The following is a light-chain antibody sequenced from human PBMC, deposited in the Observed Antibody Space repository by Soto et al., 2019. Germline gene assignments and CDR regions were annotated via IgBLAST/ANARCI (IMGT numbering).Light chain of an antibody. CDR3: SSHAGSINLV. CDR1: SSDVGAYNS. V-gene: IGLV2-8*01. Sequence: QSVLTQPPSASGCPGQSVTISCTGTSSDVGAYNSVSWYQQHPGKVPRLMIYEVSKRPSGVPDRFSGSKSGNTASLTVSGLQAEDEADYYCSSHAGSINLVFGGGTKVTVL. J-gene: IGLJ2*01. CDR2: EVS.